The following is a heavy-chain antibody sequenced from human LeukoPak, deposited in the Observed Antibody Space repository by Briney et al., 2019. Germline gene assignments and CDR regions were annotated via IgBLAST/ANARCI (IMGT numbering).Heavy chain of an antibody. V-gene: IGHV4-30-2*01. Sequence: SQTLSLTCAVSGGSISSGGYSWSWIRQPPGKGLEWIGLIYHSGSTYYNSSLKNRVIMSVDRSKNQFSLKLTSVTAADTAVYYCARSSDSSGYYGGGIIDYWGQGTLVTVSS. CDR1: GGSISSGGYS. J-gene: IGHJ4*02. CDR3: ARSSDSSGYYGGGIIDY. D-gene: IGHD6-19*01. CDR2: IYHSGST.